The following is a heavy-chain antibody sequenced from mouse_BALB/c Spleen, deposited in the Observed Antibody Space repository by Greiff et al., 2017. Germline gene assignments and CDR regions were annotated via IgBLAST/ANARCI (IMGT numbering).Heavy chain of an antibody. CDR3: ARDYGNPYYYAMDD. CDR2: IDPANGNT. CDR1: GFNIKDTY. Sequence: VQLKQSGAELVKPGASVKLSCTASGFNIKDTYMHWVKQRPEQGLEWIGRIDPANGNTKYDPKFQGKATITADTSSNTAYLQLSSLTSEDTAVYYCARDYGNPYYYAMDDWGQGTSVTVSS. V-gene: IGHV14-3*02. J-gene: IGHJ4*01. D-gene: IGHD2-1*01.